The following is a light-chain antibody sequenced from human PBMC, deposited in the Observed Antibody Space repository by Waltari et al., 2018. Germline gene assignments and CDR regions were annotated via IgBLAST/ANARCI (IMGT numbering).Light chain of an antibody. V-gene: IGLV2-11*01. CDR2: DVS. CDR1: SNDVGTYNY. Sequence: QSALTQPRSVSGSPGQSVTISCTGTSNDVGTYNYVPWYQQLPNKAPKLMIYDVSERPSGVPDRFSGSKSGNTASLTISGLLSEDEADYYCCSYAGSYTFVIFGGGTKLTVL. CDR3: CSYAGSYTFVI. J-gene: IGLJ2*01.